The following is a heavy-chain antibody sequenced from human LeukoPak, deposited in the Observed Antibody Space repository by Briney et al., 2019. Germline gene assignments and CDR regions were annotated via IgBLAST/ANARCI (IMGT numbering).Heavy chain of an antibody. CDR3: ARFEGYCSGGSCYSGANWFDP. J-gene: IGHJ5*02. D-gene: IGHD2-15*01. Sequence: SETLSLTCAVYGGSFSGYDWSWIRQPPGKGLEWIGEINHSGSTNYNPSLKSRVTISVDTSKNQFSLKLSSVTAADTAVYYCARFEGYCSGGSCYSGANWFDPWDQGTLVTVSS. CDR2: INHSGST. V-gene: IGHV4-34*01. CDR1: GGSFSGYD.